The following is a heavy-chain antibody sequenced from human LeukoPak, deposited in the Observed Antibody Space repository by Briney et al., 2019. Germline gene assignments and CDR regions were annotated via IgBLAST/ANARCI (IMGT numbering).Heavy chain of an antibody. J-gene: IGHJ3*02. CDR3: AREAFVYCSSTSCYPYAFDI. V-gene: IGHV3-33*01. CDR2: IWYDGSNK. Sequence: PGGSLRLSCAASGFTFSSYGMHWVRQAPGKGLEWVAVIWYDGSNKYYAGSVKGRFTISRDNSKNTLYLQMNSLRAEDTAVYYCAREAFVYCSSTSCYPYAFDIWGQGTMVTVSS. D-gene: IGHD2-2*01. CDR1: GFTFSSYG.